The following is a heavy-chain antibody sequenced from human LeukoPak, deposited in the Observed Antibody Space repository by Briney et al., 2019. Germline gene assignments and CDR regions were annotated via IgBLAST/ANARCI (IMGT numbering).Heavy chain of an antibody. CDR2: IHYSGST. Sequence: ADTLSLTCTVSGGPVRGGNYYCRSTRQSPAKGLEWIGYIHYSGSTVYSPSLKSRVTMSIDTSKNQFSLNLSSVTAADTAVYYCARTGSTGGYWRQGTLVTVSS. CDR3: ARTGSTGGY. J-gene: IGHJ1*01. CDR1: GGPVRGGNYY. D-gene: IGHD1-14*01. V-gene: IGHV4-61*01.